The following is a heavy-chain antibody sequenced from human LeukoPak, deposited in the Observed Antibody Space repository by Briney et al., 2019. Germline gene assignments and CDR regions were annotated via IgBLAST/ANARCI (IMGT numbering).Heavy chain of an antibody. Sequence: GASVKVSCKASGGTXSSYAISWVRQAPGQGLEWMGRIIPILGIANYAQKFQGRVTITADKSTSTAYMELSRLRSDDTAVYYCARVSTGGYSSSAYWGQGTLVTVSS. V-gene: IGHV1-69*04. D-gene: IGHD6-6*01. CDR3: ARVSTGGYSSSAY. CDR2: IIPILGIA. CDR1: GGTXSSYA. J-gene: IGHJ4*02.